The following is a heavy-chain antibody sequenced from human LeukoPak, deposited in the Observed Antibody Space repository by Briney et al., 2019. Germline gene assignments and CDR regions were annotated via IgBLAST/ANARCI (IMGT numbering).Heavy chain of an antibody. CDR3: ARNDYGDCVFDF. CDR2: IYYSGST. CDR1: GDSVSSGDYY. D-gene: IGHD4-17*01. Sequence: SETLSLTCTVSGDSVSSGDYYWSWIRQPPGKGLEWIGYIYYSGSTNYNPSLKSRVTISVDTSKNQFSLKLSSVTAADTAVYYCARNDYGDCVFDFWGQGPLVTVSS. J-gene: IGHJ4*02. V-gene: IGHV4-61*08.